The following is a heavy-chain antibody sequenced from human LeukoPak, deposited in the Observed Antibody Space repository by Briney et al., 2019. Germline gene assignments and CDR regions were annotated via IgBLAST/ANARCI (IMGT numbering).Heavy chain of an antibody. V-gene: IGHV4-34*01. J-gene: IGHJ3*02. CDR2: INHSGST. CDR1: GGSFSGYY. Sequence: SETLSLTCAVYGGSFSGYYWSWIRQPPGKGLEWIGEINHSGSTNYNPSLKSQITILVDTSKNQFSLQLNSVTPEDTAVYYCAREVMWLGNAFDIWGQGTMVTVSS. CDR3: AREVMWLGNAFDI. D-gene: IGHD6-19*01.